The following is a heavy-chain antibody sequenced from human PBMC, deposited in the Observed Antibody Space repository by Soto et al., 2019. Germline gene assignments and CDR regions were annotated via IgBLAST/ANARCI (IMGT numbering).Heavy chain of an antibody. J-gene: IGHJ5*02. V-gene: IGHV3-23*01. CDR2: ISGSGVST. D-gene: IGHD5-12*01. CDR1: GFTFTDYA. Sequence: GGSLRLSCATSGFTFTDYAMTWVRQDPGKGLEWVSSISGSGVSTYFADSVKGRFTISRDNSKNTLFLHMNSLRAEDTAVYYCAKMYRGYSGYIQSWGQGTLVTVSS. CDR3: AKMYRGYSGYIQS.